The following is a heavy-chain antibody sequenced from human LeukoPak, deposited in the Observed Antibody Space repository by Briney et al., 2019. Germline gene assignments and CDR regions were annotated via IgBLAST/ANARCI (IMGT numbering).Heavy chain of an antibody. V-gene: IGHV1-46*01. CDR1: GYTFTSYY. CDR2: INPSGGST. J-gene: IGHJ1*01. Sequence: ASVKVSCKASGYTFTSYYMHWVRQAPGQGLEWMGIINPSGGSTSYAQKFQGRVTTTRDTSTSTVYIELSSLTSEDTAVYYCAREGQQLKHFDFWGQGTLVTVSS. CDR3: AREGQQLKHFDF. D-gene: IGHD6-13*01.